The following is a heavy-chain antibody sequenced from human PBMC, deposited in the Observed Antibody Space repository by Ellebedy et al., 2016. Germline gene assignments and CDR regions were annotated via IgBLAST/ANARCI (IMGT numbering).Heavy chain of an antibody. Sequence: GESLKISCAASGFTFSSLAMTWVRQAPGKGLEWVSGITSSGDDTSYTGSVKGRFTISRDNSRNTLYLQMNSLTAEDTAIYYCARAMFHGDYDHDYWGRGTLVTVSP. D-gene: IGHD4-17*01. CDR2: ITSSGDDT. V-gene: IGHV3-23*01. CDR1: GFTFSSLA. J-gene: IGHJ4*02. CDR3: ARAMFHGDYDHDY.